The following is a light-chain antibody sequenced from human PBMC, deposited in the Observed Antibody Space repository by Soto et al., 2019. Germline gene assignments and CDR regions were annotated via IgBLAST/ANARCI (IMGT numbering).Light chain of an antibody. Sequence: DIQMTQSPSSVSASVGDRVTITCRASQNINSWLARYQQKPGRAPKILIYVASNLQSGVPLRFTGSGSRTEFILTISSLHPEYFATYYCQHSHSFPVTFGGGTKVEIK. V-gene: IGKV1-12*01. CDR1: QNINSW. J-gene: IGKJ4*01. CDR2: VAS. CDR3: QHSHSFPVT.